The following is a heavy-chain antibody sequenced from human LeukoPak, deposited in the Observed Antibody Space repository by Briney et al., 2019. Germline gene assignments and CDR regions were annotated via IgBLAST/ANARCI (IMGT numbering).Heavy chain of an antibody. Sequence: PSETLSLTCTVSGGSISSYYWSWIRQPPGKGLEWIGEVNHSGGTNYNPSLKRRVTISVDTSKNQFSLKLSSVTAADTAVYYCARWGLNYGGNSQPFLAYWGQGTLVTVSS. CDR2: VNHSGGT. CDR3: ARWGLNYGGNSQPFLAY. D-gene: IGHD4-23*01. V-gene: IGHV4-34*01. J-gene: IGHJ4*02. CDR1: GGSISSYY.